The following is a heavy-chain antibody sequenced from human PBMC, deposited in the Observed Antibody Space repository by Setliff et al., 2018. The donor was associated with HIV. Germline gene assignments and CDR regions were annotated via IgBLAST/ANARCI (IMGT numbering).Heavy chain of an antibody. J-gene: IGHJ4*02. CDR3: ARDLDYGDD. D-gene: IGHD3-16*01. Sequence: GGSLRLSCAAAGFTFSKAWMSWVRQAPGKGLEWVANIKQDGSEKYYVDSVEGRFTISRDNAKNSLYLQMNSLRAEDTAVYYCARDLDYGDDWGQGTLVTVSS. CDR2: IKQDGSEK. CDR1: GFTFSKAW. V-gene: IGHV3-7*01.